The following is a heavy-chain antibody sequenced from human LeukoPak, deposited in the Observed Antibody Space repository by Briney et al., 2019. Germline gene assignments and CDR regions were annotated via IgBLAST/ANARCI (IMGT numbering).Heavy chain of an antibody. CDR1: GFTSKNYV. V-gene: IGHV3-23*01. J-gene: IGHJ4*02. D-gene: IGHD1-26*01. Sequence: GGSLRLSCVASGFTSKNYVMNWVRQAPGKGLEWLAPIYGSGVSISYADSVKGRFTISRDNSNNTLYLQMNSLRAEDTAMYYCAKDLGWELPAEAYWGQGILVTVSS. CDR2: IYGSGVSI. CDR3: AKDLGWELPAEAY.